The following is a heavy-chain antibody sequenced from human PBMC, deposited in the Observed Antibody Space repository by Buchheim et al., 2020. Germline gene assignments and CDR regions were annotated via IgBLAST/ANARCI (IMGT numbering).Heavy chain of an antibody. J-gene: IGHJ4*02. CDR3: AKDRLSYYYGSGSHHY. V-gene: IGHV3-23*01. CDR2: ISGSGGST. Sequence: EVQLLESGGGLVQPGGSLRLFCAASGFTFSSYAMSWVRLAPGKGLEWVSAISGSGGSTYYADSVKGRFTISRDNSKNTLYLQMNSLRGEDTAVYYCAKDRLSYYYGSGSHHYWGQGTL. D-gene: IGHD3-10*01. CDR1: GFTFSSYA.